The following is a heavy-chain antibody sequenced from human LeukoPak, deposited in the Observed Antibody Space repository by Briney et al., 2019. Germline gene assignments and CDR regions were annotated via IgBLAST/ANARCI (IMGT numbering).Heavy chain of an antibody. CDR3: ASDSYCGGDCYSANDY. Sequence: PGRSLRLSCAASGFTFSNYAMHWVRQAPGKGLEWVAVISYDGSNKYYADSVKGRFTISRDNSKNTLYLQMNSLRAEDTAVYYCASDSYCGGDCYSANDYWGQGTLVTVSS. D-gene: IGHD2-21*02. CDR2: ISYDGSNK. V-gene: IGHV3-30-3*01. CDR1: GFTFSNYA. J-gene: IGHJ4*02.